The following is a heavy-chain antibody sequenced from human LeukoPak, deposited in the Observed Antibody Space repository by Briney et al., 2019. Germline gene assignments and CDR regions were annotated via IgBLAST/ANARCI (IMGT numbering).Heavy chain of an antibody. J-gene: IGHJ4*02. V-gene: IGHV3-53*05. D-gene: IGHD1-20*01. CDR1: GFTVSSNY. Sequence: GGSLRLSCAASGFTVSSNYMSWVRQAPGKGLEWVSVIYSGGSTYYADSVKGRFTISRDNSKNTLYLQMNSLRAEDTAVYYCARDFNWNDAPDYWGQGTLVTVSS. CDR2: IYSGGST. CDR3: ARDFNWNDAPDY.